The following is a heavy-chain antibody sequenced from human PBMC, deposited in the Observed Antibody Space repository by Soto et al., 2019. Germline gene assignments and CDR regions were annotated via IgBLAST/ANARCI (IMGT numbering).Heavy chain of an antibody. D-gene: IGHD3-22*01. CDR1: GFTFSRYT. CDR3: ARDRDYYDSSGYYFDL. Sequence: NPGGSLRLSCAASGFTFSRYTIDWVRQAPGKGLEWVSSTSSTGAYISYADSVKGRFTISRDNAKNSVSLQVNSLRAEGTAVYYCARDRDYYDSSGYYFDLWGQGALVTVS. CDR2: TSSTGAYI. V-gene: IGHV3-21*01. J-gene: IGHJ4*02.